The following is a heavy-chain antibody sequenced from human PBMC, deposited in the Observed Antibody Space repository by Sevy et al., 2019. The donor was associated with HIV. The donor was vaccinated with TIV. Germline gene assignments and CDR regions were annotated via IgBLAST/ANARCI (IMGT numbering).Heavy chain of an antibody. J-gene: IGHJ4*02. D-gene: IGHD6-19*01. Sequence: GGSLRLSCAASGLTFSSYVMSWVRQAPGKGLEWVSGISPSGASTYVADSLKGRFTISRDNSKNTLYLQMDSRRAEDTGVYYCAERAGADSRLLYFAHWGQRALVTVSS. CDR3: AERAGADSRLLYFAH. CDR1: GLTFSSYV. CDR2: ISPSGAST. V-gene: IGHV3-23*01.